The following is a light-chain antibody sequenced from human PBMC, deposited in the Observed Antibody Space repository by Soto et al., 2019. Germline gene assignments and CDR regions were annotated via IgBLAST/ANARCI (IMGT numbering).Light chain of an antibody. V-gene: IGKV3-20*01. Sequence: EIVLTQSPGTLSMSPGERAAVACRASQSVSSIFLAWYQQKPGQAPRLLMDGASSRATGIPDRFSGTGSETDFAVTIRKGESKDCAVDYCQRYDKSPRPFAHRTRVEIK. J-gene: IGKJ5*01. CDR2: GAS. CDR1: QSVSSIF. CDR3: QRYDKSPRP.